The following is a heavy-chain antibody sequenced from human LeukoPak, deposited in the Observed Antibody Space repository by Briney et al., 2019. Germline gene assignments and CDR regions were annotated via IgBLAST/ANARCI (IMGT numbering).Heavy chain of an antibody. Sequence: SETLSLTCTVSGGSIISYYWIWIRQAPGKGLEWIGYIFYGGHSNYNPSLRSRATISADSSRNQFSLQLSSVTAADTAVYYCARTYSSSWYGGNWFDPWGQGTLVTVSS. D-gene: IGHD6-13*01. CDR2: IFYGGHS. CDR3: ARTYSSSWYGGNWFDP. V-gene: IGHV4-59*12. CDR1: GGSIISYY. J-gene: IGHJ5*02.